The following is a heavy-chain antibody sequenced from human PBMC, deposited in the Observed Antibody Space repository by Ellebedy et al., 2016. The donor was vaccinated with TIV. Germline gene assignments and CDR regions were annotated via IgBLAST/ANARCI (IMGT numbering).Heavy chain of an antibody. V-gene: IGHV4-61*08. Sequence: SETLSLTXAVSGGSISSGGYSWSWIRQPPGKGLEWIGYIYYSGSTNYNPSLKSRVTISVDTSKNQFSLKLSSVTAADTAVYYCARDALDYYDSSGYYYWYFDLWGRGTLVTVSS. CDR3: ARDALDYYDSSGYYYWYFDL. J-gene: IGHJ2*01. CDR2: IYYSGST. CDR1: GGSISSGGYS. D-gene: IGHD3-22*01.